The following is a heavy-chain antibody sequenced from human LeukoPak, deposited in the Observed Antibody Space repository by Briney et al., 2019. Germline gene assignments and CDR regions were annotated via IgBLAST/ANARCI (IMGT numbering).Heavy chain of an antibody. CDR1: GGSISTYY. D-gene: IGHD6-19*01. J-gene: IGHJ4*02. Sequence: SETLSLTCTVSGGSISTYYWSWVRQPPGKGLEWIGYIHSSGSTNYNPSLKTRVTMSVDTSKNQFSLKLSSVTAADTAVYYCARHPSAVAGKTFDCWGQGTLVTVSS. V-gene: IGHV4-59*08. CDR3: ARHPSAVAGKTFDC. CDR2: IHSSGST.